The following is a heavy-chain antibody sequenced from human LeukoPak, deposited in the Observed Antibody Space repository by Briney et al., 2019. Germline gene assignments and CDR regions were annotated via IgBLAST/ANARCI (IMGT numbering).Heavy chain of an antibody. J-gene: IGHJ4*02. Sequence: SETLSLTCTVSGGSISSYYWSWIRQPPGKGLEWIGYIYYSRSTNYNPSLKSRVTISVDTSKNQFSLKLSSVTAADTAVYYCARLGNYYGSGSYYYWGQGTLVTVSS. CDR1: GGSISSYY. D-gene: IGHD3-10*01. CDR2: IYYSRST. CDR3: ARLGNYYGSGSYYY. V-gene: IGHV4-59*08.